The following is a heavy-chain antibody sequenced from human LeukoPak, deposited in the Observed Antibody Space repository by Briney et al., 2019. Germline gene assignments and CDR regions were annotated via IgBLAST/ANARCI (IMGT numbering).Heavy chain of an antibody. J-gene: IGHJ3*02. Sequence: GGSLRLSCAASGFTFSSYAMHWVRQAPGKGLEWVSAISGSGGSTYYADSVKGRFTISRDNSKNTLYLQMNSLRAEDTAVYYCAKVDHSSGYHHDAFDIWGQGTMVTVSS. CDR1: GFTFSSYA. V-gene: IGHV3-23*01. CDR2: ISGSGGST. D-gene: IGHD3-22*01. CDR3: AKVDHSSGYHHDAFDI.